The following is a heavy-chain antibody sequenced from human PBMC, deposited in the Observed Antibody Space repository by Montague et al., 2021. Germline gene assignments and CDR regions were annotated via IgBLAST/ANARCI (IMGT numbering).Heavy chain of an antibody. V-gene: IGHV4-31*03. Sequence: TLSLTCTVSGGSISSGGYYWGWIRQPPGKGLEWIGYIYYRGSTYYNPSLKSRVSISVDTSKNQFSLKLSSVTAADTAVYYCARVTDSSGYYWGAFDIWGQGTMVTVSS. CDR3: ARVTDSSGYYWGAFDI. CDR1: GGSISSGGYY. CDR2: IYYRGST. J-gene: IGHJ3*02. D-gene: IGHD3-22*01.